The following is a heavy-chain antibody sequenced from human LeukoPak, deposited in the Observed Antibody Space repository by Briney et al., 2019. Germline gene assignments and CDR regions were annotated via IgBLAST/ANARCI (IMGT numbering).Heavy chain of an antibody. V-gene: IGHV1-18*01. CDR1: GYTFTSYG. J-gene: IGHJ4*02. CDR3: ARDFDWNDEFFDY. Sequence: GASVKVSCKASGYTFTSYGISWVRQAPGQGLEWMGWISAYNGNTNYAQKLQGRVTMTTDTSTSTACMELRSLRSDDTAVYYCARDFDWNDEFFDYWGQGTLVTVSS. CDR2: ISAYNGNT. D-gene: IGHD1-1*01.